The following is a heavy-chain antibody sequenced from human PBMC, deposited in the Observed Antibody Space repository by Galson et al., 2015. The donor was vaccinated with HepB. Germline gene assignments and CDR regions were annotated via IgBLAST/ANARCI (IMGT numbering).Heavy chain of an antibody. Sequence: SLRLSCAASGFTFSSYAMHWVRQAPGKGLEWVAVISYDGSNKYYADSVKGRFTISRDNSKNTLYLQMNSLRAEDTAVYYCAKDTYGDYHVQIDYWGQGTLVTVSS. CDR3: AKDTYGDYHVQIDY. D-gene: IGHD4-17*01. J-gene: IGHJ4*02. CDR2: ISYDGSNK. V-gene: IGHV3-30*04. CDR1: GFTFSSYA.